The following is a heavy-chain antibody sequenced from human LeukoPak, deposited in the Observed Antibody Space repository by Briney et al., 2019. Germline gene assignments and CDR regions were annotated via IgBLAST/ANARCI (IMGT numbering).Heavy chain of an antibody. CDR3: ATNRYFDN. J-gene: IGHJ4*02. D-gene: IGHD2-8*01. Sequence: GGSLRLSCAASGFTFSNYWMSWVRQAPGKGLEWVANIKQDGSDKYYVDSVKGRFTVSRDNAKNSLWLQMNNLRAEDTAMHYCATNRYFDNWGQGTLVTVSS. V-gene: IGHV3-7*01. CDR1: GFTFSNYW. CDR2: IKQDGSDK.